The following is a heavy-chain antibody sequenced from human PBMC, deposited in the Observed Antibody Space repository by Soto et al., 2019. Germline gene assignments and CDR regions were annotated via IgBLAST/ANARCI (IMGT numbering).Heavy chain of an antibody. J-gene: IGHJ5*02. V-gene: IGHV4-31*03. CDR3: AREYYYDSGSSRWFDP. D-gene: IGHD3-10*01. Sequence: QVQLQESGPGLVKPSQSLSLTCTVSGVSINSGGYWWSWIRQLPGKGLEWIGYIYNSGSTYYNLSLEGRVTMSVDTSKNQFSLNMSSVTAADTAVYYCAREYYYDSGSSRWFDPWGQGIPVTVSS. CDR2: IYNSGST. CDR1: GVSINSGGYW.